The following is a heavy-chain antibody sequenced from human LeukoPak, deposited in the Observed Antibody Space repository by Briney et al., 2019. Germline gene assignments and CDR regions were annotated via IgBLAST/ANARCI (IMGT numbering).Heavy chain of an antibody. J-gene: IGHJ4*02. V-gene: IGHV3-30*18. CDR3: ANTLFY. CDR2: ISYDGSNK. CDR1: GFTFSSYG. Sequence: GGSLRLSCAASGFTFSSYGMHWVRQAPGKGLEWVAVISYDGSNKYYADSVKGRFTISRDNSKNTLYLQINSLRAEDTAVYYCANTLFYWGQGTLVTVSS.